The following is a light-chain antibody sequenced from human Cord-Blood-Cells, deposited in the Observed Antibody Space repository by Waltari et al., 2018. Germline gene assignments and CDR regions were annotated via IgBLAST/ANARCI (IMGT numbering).Light chain of an antibody. CDR1: SSDVGGYNH. J-gene: IGLJ1*01. V-gene: IGLV2-14*01. CDR3: SSYTSSSTVV. Sequence: QSALTQPASVSGSPGQSITISCPGTSSDVGGYNHVSWYQQHPGKAPKLMIYDVSNRPSGVSNRVSGSKSGNTASLTISGLQAEDEADYYCSSYTSSSTVVFGTGTKVTVL. CDR2: DVS.